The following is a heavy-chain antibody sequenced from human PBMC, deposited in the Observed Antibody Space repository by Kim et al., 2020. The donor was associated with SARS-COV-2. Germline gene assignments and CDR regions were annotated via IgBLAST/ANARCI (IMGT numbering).Heavy chain of an antibody. Sequence: KVQGRVTIPADKSTSTAYMELSSLRSEDTAVYYCARRVAAAAGYYYGMDVWGQGTTVTVSS. J-gene: IGHJ6*02. V-gene: IGHV1-69*02. CDR3: ARRVAAAAGYYYGMDV. D-gene: IGHD6-13*01.